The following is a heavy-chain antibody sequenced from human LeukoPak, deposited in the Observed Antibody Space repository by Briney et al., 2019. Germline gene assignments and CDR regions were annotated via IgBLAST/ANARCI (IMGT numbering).Heavy chain of an antibody. Sequence: GGSLRLSCAASGFTFSSYAMHWVRQVPGKGLEWVSLLYSGGNTYYADSVKGRFTISRDNSRNTLYLQLDSLRAEDTAIYYCAGVMRGAFDIWGQGTLVTVSS. V-gene: IGHV3-53*01. CDR3: AGVMRGAFDI. J-gene: IGHJ3*02. CDR1: GFTFSSYA. CDR2: LYSGGNT.